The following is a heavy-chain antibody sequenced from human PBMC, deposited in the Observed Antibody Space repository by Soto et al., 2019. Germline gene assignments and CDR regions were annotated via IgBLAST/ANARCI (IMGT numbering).Heavy chain of an antibody. CDR3: ASYYYDSSGYYYEVDY. J-gene: IGHJ4*02. D-gene: IGHD3-22*01. CDR2: IYHSGST. CDR1: GGSINNDDW. V-gene: IGHV4-4*02. Sequence: PSETLSLTCAVSGGSINNDDWWSWVRQPPGKGLEWIGEIYHSGSTNYNPSLKSRVTISVDKSKNQFSLKLSSVTAADTAVYYCASYYYDSSGYYYEVDYWGQGTLVTVSS.